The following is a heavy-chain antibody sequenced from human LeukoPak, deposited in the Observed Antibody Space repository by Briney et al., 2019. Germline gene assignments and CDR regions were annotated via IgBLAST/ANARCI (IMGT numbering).Heavy chain of an antibody. D-gene: IGHD3-10*01. CDR2: MNLNTGNT. Sequence: GASVKVSCKASGYTFTSHDIIWVRQATGQGLEWVGWMNLNTGNTVYAQKFQGRVTMTRDTSISTAYMELSSLTSEDTAVYYCARIYYYGSGSHKSYYYYGMDVWGQGTTVTVSS. CDR1: GYTFTSHD. V-gene: IGHV1-8*01. J-gene: IGHJ6*02. CDR3: ARIYYYGSGSHKSYYYYGMDV.